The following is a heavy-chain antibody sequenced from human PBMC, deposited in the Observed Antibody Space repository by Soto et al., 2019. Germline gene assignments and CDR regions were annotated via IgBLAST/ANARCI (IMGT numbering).Heavy chain of an antibody. CDR2: IWYDGSNK. CDR1: GFTFSSYG. D-gene: IGHD6-6*01. J-gene: IGHJ6*03. CDR3: AREEYSSSSVYYYYYMDV. Sequence: GESLKISCAASGFTFSSYGMHWVRQAPGKGLEWVAVIWYDGSNKYYADSVKGRFTISRDNSKNTLYLQMNSLRAEDTAVYYCAREEYSSSSVYYYYYMDVWGKGTTVTVSS. V-gene: IGHV3-33*08.